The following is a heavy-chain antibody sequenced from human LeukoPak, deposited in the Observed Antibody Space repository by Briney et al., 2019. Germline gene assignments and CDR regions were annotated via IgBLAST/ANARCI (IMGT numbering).Heavy chain of an antibody. Sequence: SETLSRDCAVDGDSYRGYHWSWTRQPPGKGLEWIGEINHSGSTNYNPSLKSRVTISVDTSKNQFSLKLSSVTAADTAVYYCATRPPAHGGTGLRWFFPSGQGTPVTVSS. CDR2: INHSGST. J-gene: IGHJ5*02. CDR3: ATRPPAHGGTGLRWFFP. V-gene: IGHV4-34*01. CDR1: GDSYRGYH. D-gene: IGHD1-1*01.